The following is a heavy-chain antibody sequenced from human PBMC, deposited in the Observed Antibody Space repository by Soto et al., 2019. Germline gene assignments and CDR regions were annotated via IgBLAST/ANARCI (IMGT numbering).Heavy chain of an antibody. CDR3: AKARHSGDFAGSYDS. CDR1: GFSFIDYA. J-gene: IGHJ5*02. V-gene: IGHV3-23*01. D-gene: IGHD2-21*02. CDR2: IGGRGGNA. Sequence: GSLLLSCAASGFSFIDYAINWVRQVPGRGLEYVAGIGGRGGNAFYADSMKGRFSISRDNSKNTVYLHMHNLRVDDSAMYYCAKARHSGDFAGSYDSWGQGTLVTV.